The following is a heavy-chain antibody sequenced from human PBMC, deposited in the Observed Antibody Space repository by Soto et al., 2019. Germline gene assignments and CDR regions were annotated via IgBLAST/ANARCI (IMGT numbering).Heavy chain of an antibody. CDR3: ARADRTLVTSYGLDV. V-gene: IGHV4-34*01. CDR2: INHSGTT. Sequence: SETLSLTCAVSGGSFSGFYWTWIRQPPGEGLEWIGEINHSGTTNFNPSLRSRLTISLDSSKKHFSLQLTSMTAADAAVYYCARADRTLVTSYGLDVRGQGTTVTVSS. D-gene: IGHD2-21*02. CDR1: GGSFSGFY. J-gene: IGHJ6*02.